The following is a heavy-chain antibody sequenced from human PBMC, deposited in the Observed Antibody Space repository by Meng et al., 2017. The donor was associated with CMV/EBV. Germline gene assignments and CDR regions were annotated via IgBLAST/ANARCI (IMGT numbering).Heavy chain of an antibody. CDR2: ISYDGSNK. J-gene: IGHJ6*02. V-gene: IGHV3-30*04. CDR3: ARDQSGSCYFCFGVGYYYYGMDV. CDR1: GFTFSSYA. D-gene: IGHD2-15*01. Sequence: GGSLRLSCAASGFTFSSYAMHWVRQTPGKGLEWVAVISYDGSNKYYADSVKGRFTISIDNSKNALYLQMNSLRAEDTAVYYCARDQSGSCYFCFGVGYYYYGMDVWGQGTTVTVSS.